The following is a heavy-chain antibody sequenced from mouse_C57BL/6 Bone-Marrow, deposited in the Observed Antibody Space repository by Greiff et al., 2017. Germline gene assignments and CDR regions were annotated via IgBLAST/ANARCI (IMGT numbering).Heavy chain of an antibody. J-gene: IGHJ4*01. D-gene: IGHD1-1*01. Sequence: VQLQQPGAELVMPGASVKLSCKASGYTFTSYWMHWVKQRPGQGLEWIGEIDPSDSYTNYNQTFKGKSTLTVDKSSSTAYMQLSSLTSGYSAVYYCASRYYYGSSYYAMDYWGQGTSVTVSS. CDR1: GYTFTSYW. CDR3: ASRYYYGSSYYAMDY. V-gene: IGHV1-69*01. CDR2: IDPSDSYT.